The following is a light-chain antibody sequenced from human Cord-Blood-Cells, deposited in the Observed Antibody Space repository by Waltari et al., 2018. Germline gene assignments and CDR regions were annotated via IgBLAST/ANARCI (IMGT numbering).Light chain of an antibody. CDR1: QSMSSY. CDR2: AAS. CDR3: QQSYSTLWT. J-gene: IGKJ1*01. Sequence: DIQMTQSPYSLSASVGDRVTITCRASQSMSSYLNWYQQKPGKSPKFLIYAASSLQSGVPSRFSGSGSGSDFTLTISSLQPEDFATYYCQQSYSTLWTFGQGTKVEIK. V-gene: IGKV1-39*01.